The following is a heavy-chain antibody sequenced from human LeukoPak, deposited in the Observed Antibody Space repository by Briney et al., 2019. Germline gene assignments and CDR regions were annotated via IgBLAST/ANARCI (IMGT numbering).Heavy chain of an antibody. CDR2: IYYSGST. D-gene: IGHD2-21*01. CDR1: GGSISSSSYY. J-gene: IGHJ5*02. Sequence: SETLSLTCTVSGGSISSSSYYWDWIRQPPGKGLEWIGNIYYSGSTYYNPSLKSRVTISVDTSKNQFSLKLSSVTAADTAVYYCARHSTVVGMGWFDPWGQGTLVTVSS. V-gene: IGHV4-39*01. CDR3: ARHSTVVGMGWFDP.